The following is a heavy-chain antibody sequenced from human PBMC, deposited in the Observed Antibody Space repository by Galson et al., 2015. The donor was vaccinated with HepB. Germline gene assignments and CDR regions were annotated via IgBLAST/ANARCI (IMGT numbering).Heavy chain of an antibody. CDR2: ISYDGSNT. D-gene: IGHD6-19*01. CDR1: GFTFSDSS. V-gene: IGHV3-30-3*01. J-gene: IGHJ4*02. CDR3: ARSPWLIGKIDY. Sequence: SLRLSCAASGFTFSDSSMHWVRQAPGAGLEWVAVISYDGSNTYYADSVQGRFTISRDNSKNTLYLLMNSLTADDTALYYCARSPWLIGKIDYWGQGTLVTVSS.